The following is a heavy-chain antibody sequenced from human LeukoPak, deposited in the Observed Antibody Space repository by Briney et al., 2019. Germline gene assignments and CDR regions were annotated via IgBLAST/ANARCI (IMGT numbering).Heavy chain of an antibody. J-gene: IGHJ4*02. CDR1: GLTVSSNY. CDR2: LYHDGGT. D-gene: IGHD3-10*01. V-gene: IGHV3-53*01. CDR3: VHGWASYGSGSSEFFDY. Sequence: PGGSLRLSCAASGLTVSSNYMGWVRQAPGKGLEYVSVLYHDGGTYSADSVKGRFTISRDNSKNTLYLQMNSLRVEDTAVYYCVHGWASYGSGSSEFFDYWGQGSLVTVSS.